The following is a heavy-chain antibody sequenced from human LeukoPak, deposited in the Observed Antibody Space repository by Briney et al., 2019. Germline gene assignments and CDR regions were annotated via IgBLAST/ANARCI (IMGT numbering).Heavy chain of an antibody. J-gene: IGHJ5*02. CDR2: IYYSGST. CDR3: ARDLRRDWFDP. Sequence: SETLSLTCTVSGGSISSYYWSWIRQPPGKGLEWIGYIYYSGSTNYNPSLKSRVTISVDTSKNQLSLKLSSVTAADTAVYYCARDLRRDWFDPWGQGTLVTVSS. CDR1: GGSISSYY. V-gene: IGHV4-59*01. D-gene: IGHD3-16*01.